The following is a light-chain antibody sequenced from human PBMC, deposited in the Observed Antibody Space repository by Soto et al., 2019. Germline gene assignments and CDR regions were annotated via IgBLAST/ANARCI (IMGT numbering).Light chain of an antibody. CDR1: SSDVGGYNY. CDR3: SSYTSSSTLV. V-gene: IGLV2-14*01. CDR2: DVS. Sequence: QSALTQPASVSGSPGQSITISCTGTSSDVGGYNYVSWYQQHPGKVPKLVIYDVSNRPSGVSNRFSGSKSGNTASLTISGLQSEEEADYYCSSYTSSSTLVFGGGTKLTVL. J-gene: IGLJ3*02.